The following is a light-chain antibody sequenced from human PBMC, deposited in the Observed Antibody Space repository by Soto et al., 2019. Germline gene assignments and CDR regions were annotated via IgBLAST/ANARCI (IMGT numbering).Light chain of an antibody. CDR1: QSLVNTY. CDR2: DAS. CDR3: QSYGSSRT. V-gene: IGKV3-20*01. J-gene: IGKJ1*01. Sequence: EVVLTQSPGSLSLSPGYISTLSCRASQSLVNTYVAWYQQKAGQAPRLLIYDASTRATGIPDRFSGSGSGTDFTLSISRLEPEDFAVYYCQSYGSSRTFGHGTKVDIK.